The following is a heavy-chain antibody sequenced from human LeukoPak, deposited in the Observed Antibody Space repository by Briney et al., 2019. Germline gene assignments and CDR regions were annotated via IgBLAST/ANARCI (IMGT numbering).Heavy chain of an antibody. CDR3: ARDTPQHLKRFDL. J-gene: IGHJ4*02. D-gene: IGHD6-13*01. CDR1: GYSLDRFG. Sequence: ASVKVSCKASGYSLDRFGITWVRQAPGQGLECLGWINTCNGKTKYGEKFQGRVTLTTDTSTSTVYMELTSLTSDDTAVYFCARDTPQHLKRFDLWGQGTLVTVSS. CDR2: INTCNGKT. V-gene: IGHV1-18*01.